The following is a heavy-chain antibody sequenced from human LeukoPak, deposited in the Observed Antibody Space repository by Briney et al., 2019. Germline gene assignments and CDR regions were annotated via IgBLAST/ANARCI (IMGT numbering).Heavy chain of an antibody. CDR2: IYYSGST. CDR3: ARGGVAAAAARYYYYYYMDV. V-gene: IGHV4-39*07. Sequence: SETLSLTCTISDASISSSSFSWGWVRQPPGKGLEWIGNIYYSGSTYYNPSLKSRVTISVDTSKNQFSLKLSSVTAADTAVYYCARGGVAAAAARYYYYYYMDVWGKGTTVTISS. D-gene: IGHD6-13*01. J-gene: IGHJ6*03. CDR1: DASISSSSFS.